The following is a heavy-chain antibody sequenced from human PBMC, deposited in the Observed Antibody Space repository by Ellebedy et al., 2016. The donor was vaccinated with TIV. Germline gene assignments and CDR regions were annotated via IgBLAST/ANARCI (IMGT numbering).Heavy chain of an antibody. J-gene: IGHJ4*02. CDR3: AINQQLGY. D-gene: IGHD6-6*01. Sequence: ASVKVSCKVSGYTLTELSIHWVRQAPGQGLEWMGVINPRGGTTSYAQKFQGRVTMTRDTSTSTAYMELSRLRSDDTAVYYCAINQQLGYWGQGTLVTVSS. CDR2: INPRGGTT. V-gene: IGHV1-46*01. CDR1: GYTLTELS.